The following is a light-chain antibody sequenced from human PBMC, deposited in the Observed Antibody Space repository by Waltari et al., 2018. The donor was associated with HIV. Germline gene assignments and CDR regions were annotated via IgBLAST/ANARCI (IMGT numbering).Light chain of an antibody. CDR3: AAWDDSVSGWA. CDR2: SNN. Sequence: QPVLTQAPSAPGTPGPRVTLSCSGTGSNVGVNFVSWYQQLPGMAPKLLSYSNNERPSRVPDRFSGSKSGTSASLAISGLRSEDEAVYFCAAWDDSVSGWAFGEGTKVTVL. CDR1: GSNVGVNF. V-gene: IGLV1-47*01. J-gene: IGLJ2*01.